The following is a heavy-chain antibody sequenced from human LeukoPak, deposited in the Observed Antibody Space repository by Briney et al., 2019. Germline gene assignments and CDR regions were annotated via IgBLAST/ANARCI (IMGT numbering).Heavy chain of an antibody. CDR1: GYTFTSYG. D-gene: IGHD3-3*01. J-gene: IGHJ5*02. Sequence: ASVKVSCKASGYTFTSYGISWVRQAPGQGLEWMGWISAYNGNTNYAQKLQGRVTMTTDTSTSTAYMELRSLRSDDTAVYYCARDYIQHTTIFGVVIERSNNWSDPWGQGTLVTVSS. V-gene: IGHV1-18*01. CDR2: ISAYNGNT. CDR3: ARDYIQHTTIFGVVIERSNNWSDP.